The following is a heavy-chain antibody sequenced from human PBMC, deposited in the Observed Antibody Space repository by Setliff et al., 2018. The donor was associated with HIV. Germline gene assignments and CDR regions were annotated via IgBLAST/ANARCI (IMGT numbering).Heavy chain of an antibody. V-gene: IGHV3-30*02. D-gene: IGHD3-16*01. Sequence: LRLSCVASGFTFSSMEMNWVRQAPGKGLEWVAFMRYDGSNKDYADSVKGRFTISRDNSKNTLFLQMNSLRPEDTAIYYCAKDKSYHDYIWGSSVLAYWGQGTLVTVSS. CDR1: GFTFSSME. J-gene: IGHJ4*02. CDR3: AKDKSYHDYIWGSSVLAY. CDR2: MRYDGSNK.